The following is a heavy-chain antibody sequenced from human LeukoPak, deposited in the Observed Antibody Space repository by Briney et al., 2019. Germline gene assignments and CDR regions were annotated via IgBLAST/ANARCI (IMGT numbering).Heavy chain of an antibody. V-gene: IGHV3-11*01. J-gene: IGHJ4*02. CDR1: GFTFSDYY. CDR3: AREESAAAGLDY. Sequence: GGSLRLSCAGSGFTFSDYYMSWIRQAPGKGLECVSYISSSGSTIYYADSVKGRFTISRDNAKNSLYLQMNSLRAEDTAVYYCAREESAAAGLDYWGQGTLVTVSS. D-gene: IGHD6-13*01. CDR2: ISSSGSTI.